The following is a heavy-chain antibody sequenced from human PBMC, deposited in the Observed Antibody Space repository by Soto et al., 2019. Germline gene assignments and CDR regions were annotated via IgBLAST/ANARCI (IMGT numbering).Heavy chain of an antibody. D-gene: IGHD3-3*01. CDR2: ISWNSGSI. CDR3: VKDLNYDFSLTHHYYYYYGMDV. J-gene: IGHJ6*02. Sequence: GGSLRLSCAASGFTFDDYAMHWVRQAPGKGLEWVSGISWNSGSIGYADSVKGRFTISRDNAKNSLYLQMNSLRAEDTALYYCVKDLNYDFSLTHHYYYYYGMDVWGQGTTVTVS. CDR1: GFTFDDYA. V-gene: IGHV3-9*01.